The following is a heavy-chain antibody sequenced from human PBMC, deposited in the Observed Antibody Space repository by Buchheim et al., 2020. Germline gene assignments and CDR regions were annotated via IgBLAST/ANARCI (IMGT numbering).Heavy chain of an antibody. CDR2: INAGNGNT. CDR1: GYTFTSYA. CDR3: ARERAGTDYDFWSGRATNWFDP. V-gene: IGHV1-3*01. D-gene: IGHD3-3*01. Sequence: QVQLVQSGAEVKKPGASVKVSCKASGYTFTSYAMHWVRQAPGQRLEWMGWINAGNGNTKYSQKFQGRVTITRDTSASTAYMELSSLRSEDTAVYYCARERAGTDYDFWSGRATNWFDPWGQGTL. J-gene: IGHJ5*02.